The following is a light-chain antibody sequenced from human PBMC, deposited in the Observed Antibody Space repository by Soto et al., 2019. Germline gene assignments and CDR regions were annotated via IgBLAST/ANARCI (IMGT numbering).Light chain of an antibody. CDR1: SRDVGGYNY. CDR2: DVS. V-gene: IGLV2-14*01. CDR3: SSYTSSAYVV. Sequence: QSALTQPASVSGSPGQSITISCTGTSRDVGGYNYVSWYHQHPGKAPKLMIYDVSNRPSGVSNHFSGSKSGNTASLTISGLQAEDEADYYCSSYTSSAYVVFGGGTKVTVL. J-gene: IGLJ2*01.